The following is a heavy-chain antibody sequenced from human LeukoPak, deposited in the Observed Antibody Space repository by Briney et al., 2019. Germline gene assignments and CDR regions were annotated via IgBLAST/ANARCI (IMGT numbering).Heavy chain of an antibody. CDR3: AKEDRYYDILTGYFFGLDY. Sequence: GGSLRLSCAASGLTFSDYSMTWVRQAPGKGLFWVSGISAGGGSTYYADSVKGRFTISRDNSRNTLYLQMNSLRAEDTAVYYCAKEDRYYDILTGYFFGLDYWGQGTLVTVSS. V-gene: IGHV3-23*01. CDR2: ISAGGGST. CDR1: GLTFSDYS. J-gene: IGHJ4*02. D-gene: IGHD3-9*01.